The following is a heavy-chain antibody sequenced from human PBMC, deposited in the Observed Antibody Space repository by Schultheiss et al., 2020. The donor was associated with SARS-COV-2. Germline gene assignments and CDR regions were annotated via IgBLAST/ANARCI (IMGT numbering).Heavy chain of an antibody. D-gene: IGHD6-13*01. Sequence: SGPTLVKPTQTLTLTCTFSGFSLSTSGVGVGWIRQPPGKALEWLALIYWADDKRYSPSLKSRLTITKDTSKNQVVLTMTNMDPVDTATYYCARIPGSSSWYGYYYGMDVWGQGTTVTVSS. CDR1: GFSLSTSGVG. CDR2: IYWADDK. J-gene: IGHJ6*02. CDR3: ARIPGSSSWYGYYYGMDV. V-gene: IGHV2-5*02.